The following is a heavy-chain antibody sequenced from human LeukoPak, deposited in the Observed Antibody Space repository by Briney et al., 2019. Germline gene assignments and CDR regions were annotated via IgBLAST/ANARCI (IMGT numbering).Heavy chain of an antibody. CDR2: IKQDGSEK. CDR3: ARDLGYGSGSFFDY. CDR1: GFTFSSYW. D-gene: IGHD3-10*01. V-gene: IGHV3-7*01. Sequence: GGSLRLSCAASGFTFSSYWMSWVSQAQGKGLEWVANIKQDGSEKYYVDSVKGRFTISRDNAKNSLYLQMNSLRAEDTAVYYCARDLGYGSGSFFDYWGQGTLVTVSS. J-gene: IGHJ4*02.